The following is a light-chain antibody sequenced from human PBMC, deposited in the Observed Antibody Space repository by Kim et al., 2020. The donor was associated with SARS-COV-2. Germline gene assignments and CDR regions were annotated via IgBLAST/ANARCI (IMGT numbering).Light chain of an antibody. J-gene: IGKJ4*01. CDR3: QQYNHYPLT. CDR1: EDISTW. CDR2: AAS. V-gene: IGKV1D-16*01. Sequence: SASVGDRVTITCRASEDISTWLAWYQQQPGKPPKSLIYAASSLQSGVPSRFSGSGSGTDFTLTISSLQPEDFAIYYCQQYNHYPLTFGGETKVEI.